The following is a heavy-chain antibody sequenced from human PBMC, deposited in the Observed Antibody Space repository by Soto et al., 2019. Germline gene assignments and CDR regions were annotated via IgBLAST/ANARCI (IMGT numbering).Heavy chain of an antibody. D-gene: IGHD6-6*01. CDR1: GFTFSSYW. CDR3: ARLVEQLELIDY. J-gene: IGHJ4*02. V-gene: IGHV3-74*01. CDR2: INSDGSST. Sequence: GGSLRLSCAASGFTFSSYWMHWVRQAPGKGLVWVSRINSDGSSTSYADSVKGRFTISRDNAKNTLYLQMNSLRAEDTAVYYCARLVEQLELIDYWGQGTLVTVSS.